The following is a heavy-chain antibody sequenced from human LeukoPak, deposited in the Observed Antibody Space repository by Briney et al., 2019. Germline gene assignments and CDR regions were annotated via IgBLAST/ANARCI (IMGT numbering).Heavy chain of an antibody. D-gene: IGHD1-26*01. V-gene: IGHV3-21*01. CDR2: ISSSSSYI. CDR1: GFTFSSYS. Sequence: RTGGSLRLSCAASGFTFSSYSMNWVRQAPGKGLEWVSSISSSSSYIYYADSVKGRFTISRDNAKNSLYLQMNSLRAEDTAVYYCARVAVGATDYWGQGTLVTVSS. J-gene: IGHJ4*02. CDR3: ARVAVGATDY.